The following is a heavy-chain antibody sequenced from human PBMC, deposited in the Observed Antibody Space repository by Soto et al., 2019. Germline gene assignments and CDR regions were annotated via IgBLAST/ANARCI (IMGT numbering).Heavy chain of an antibody. V-gene: IGHV4-34*01. CDR1: GGSFSGYY. CDR3: ARVAGVQLPLDY. D-gene: IGHD1-26*01. CDR2: ISHSGST. J-gene: IGHJ4*02. Sequence: KTSETLSLTCAVYGGSFSGYYWSWIRQPPGKGLEWIGEISHSGSTNYNPSLKSRVTISVDTSKNQFSLKLSSVTAADTAVYYCARVAGVQLPLDYWGQGTLVTVSS.